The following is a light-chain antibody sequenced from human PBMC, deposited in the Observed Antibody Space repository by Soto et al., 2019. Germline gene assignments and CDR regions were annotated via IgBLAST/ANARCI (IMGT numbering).Light chain of an antibody. Sequence: EIVLTQSPGTLSLSPGERATLSCRASQNIINNYLAWYQQKPGQPPRLLINGASSRATGIPDRFSGSGSGTDFTLTISRLEPEDFAVYYCQLYADSPQTFGQGTKVEIK. V-gene: IGKV3-20*01. CDR3: QLYADSPQT. CDR1: QNIINNY. J-gene: IGKJ1*01. CDR2: GAS.